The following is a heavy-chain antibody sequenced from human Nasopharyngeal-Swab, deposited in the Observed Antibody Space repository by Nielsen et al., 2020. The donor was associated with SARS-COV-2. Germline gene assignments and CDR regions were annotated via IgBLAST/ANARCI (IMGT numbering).Heavy chain of an antibody. CDR3: ARGLVDVNMMLVVIGFSYWLDS. J-gene: IGHJ5*01. Sequence: SETLSLTCAVYGGSFTDYYWTWIRQPPGKGLEWIGEINHRGTTNYNPSLKSRVTISADTSKNQFSQNLSSVTAADTAVYYCARGLVDVNMMLVVIGFSYWLDSWGQGTLVTVSS. CDR1: GGSFTDYY. V-gene: IGHV4-34*01. D-gene: IGHD3-22*01. CDR2: INHRGTT.